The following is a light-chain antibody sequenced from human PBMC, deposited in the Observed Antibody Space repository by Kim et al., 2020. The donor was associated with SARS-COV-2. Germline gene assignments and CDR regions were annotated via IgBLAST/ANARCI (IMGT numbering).Light chain of an antibody. CDR2: GAS. CDR1: QSGSSNY. J-gene: IGKJ1*01. CDR3: QQYSSSPAT. V-gene: IGKV3-20*01. Sequence: SPGRRATRSCRASQSGSSNYLAWYQQKPGQAPRLLIYGASSRATGIPDRFSGSGSGTDFTLTITRLEPEDFAVYYCQQYSSSPATFGQGTKVDIK.